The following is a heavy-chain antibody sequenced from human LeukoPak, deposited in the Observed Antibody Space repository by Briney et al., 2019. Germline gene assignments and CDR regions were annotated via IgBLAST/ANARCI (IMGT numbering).Heavy chain of an antibody. Sequence: PGGSLRLSCAASGFTFSSYSMNWVRQAPGKGLEWVSSISSSSSYIYYADSVKGRFTISRDNAKNSLYLQMNSLRAEDTAVYYCAREVGRTGTPPKLDHWGQGTLVTVSS. V-gene: IGHV3-21*01. J-gene: IGHJ4*02. CDR2: ISSSSSYI. D-gene: IGHD1-1*01. CDR3: AREVGRTGTPPKLDH. CDR1: GFTFSSYS.